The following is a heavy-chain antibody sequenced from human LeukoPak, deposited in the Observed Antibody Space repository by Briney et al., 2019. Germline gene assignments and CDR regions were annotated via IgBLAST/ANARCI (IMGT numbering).Heavy chain of an antibody. V-gene: IGHV3-15*01. D-gene: IGHD4-17*01. J-gene: IGHJ5*02. Sequence: GGSLRLSCAASGFTFSNAWMSWVRQAPGKGLEWVGRIKSKTDGGTPDYAAPVKGGFTISRDDSKNTMYLQMNSLKTEDTAVYYCTTDRGYGDYVSAWFDPWGQGALVTVSS. CDR3: TTDRGYGDYVSAWFDP. CDR1: GFTFSNAW. CDR2: IKSKTDGGTP.